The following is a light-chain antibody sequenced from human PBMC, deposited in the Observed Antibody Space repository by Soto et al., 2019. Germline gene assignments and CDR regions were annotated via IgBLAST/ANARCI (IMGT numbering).Light chain of an antibody. CDR3: QPRSNWPPIA. CDR2: DAS. J-gene: IGKJ5*01. Sequence: EMVVTQSPATLSLSRGERTTLSCRASQSVGTYLTWYQHKPGQEPRLLLFDASNRATAIPARFSVSGAGTDFTITICALEPVAFAIYYCQPRSNWPPIAFGQGKRLYIK. CDR1: QSVGTY. V-gene: IGKV3-11*01.